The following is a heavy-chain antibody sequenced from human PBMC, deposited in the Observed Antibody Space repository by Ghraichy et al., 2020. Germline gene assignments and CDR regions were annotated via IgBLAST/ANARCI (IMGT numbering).Heavy chain of an antibody. CDR3: ARDYRRYYDSSGYSDAFDI. CDR2: IYSGGST. D-gene: IGHD3-22*01. Sequence: GSLRLSCAASGFIVSSNYMSWVRQAPGKGLEWVSVIYSGGSTYYADSVKGRFTISRDNSKNTLFLQMNSLRAEDTAVYYCARDYRRYYDSSGYSDAFDIWGQGTMVTVSS. V-gene: IGHV3-66*01. CDR1: GFIVSSNY. J-gene: IGHJ3*02.